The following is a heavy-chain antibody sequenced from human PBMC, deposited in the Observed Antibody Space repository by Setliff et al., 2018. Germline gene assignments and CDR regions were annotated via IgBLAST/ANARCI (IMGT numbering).Heavy chain of an antibody. D-gene: IGHD3-9*01. J-gene: IGHJ6*02. Sequence: VKVSCKASGYTFTYRYLHWVRQATGQALEWMGWITPFNDNTNYAQKFQDRVTITRDRSMSTAYMELSSLRSEDTAMYYCASRSDFDWSKKTSDYYYGMEVWGQGTTVTVSS. CDR3: ASRSDFDWSKKTSDYYYGMEV. CDR2: ITPFNDNT. V-gene: IGHV1-45*02. CDR1: GYTFTYRY.